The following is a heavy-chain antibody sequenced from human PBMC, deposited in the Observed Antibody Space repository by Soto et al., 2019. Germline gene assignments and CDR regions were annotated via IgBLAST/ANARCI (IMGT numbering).Heavy chain of an antibody. V-gene: IGHV3-23*01. CDR1: GFTFSSYA. CDR2: ISGSGGST. J-gene: IGHJ4*02. D-gene: IGHD2-2*01. CDR3: ARDLTPYCSSTSCPFDY. Sequence: LRLSCAASGFTFSSYAMSWVRQAPGKGLEWVSAISGSGGSTYYADSVKGRFTISRDNSKNTLYLQMNSLRAEDTAVYYCARDLTPYCSSTSCPFDYWGQGALVTVSS.